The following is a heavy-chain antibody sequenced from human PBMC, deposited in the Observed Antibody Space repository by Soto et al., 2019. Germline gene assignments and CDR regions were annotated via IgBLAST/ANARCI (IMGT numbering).Heavy chain of an antibody. CDR3: AREAASDPSFYYHYMDV. D-gene: IGHD6-25*01. CDR2: MNPDSGNT. Sequence: ASVKVSCKASGYTFSNYNINWVRQASGQGLEWIGWMNPDSGNTGYAEKFQGRVTMTRNRSISTAYMELSGLRSEDTAVYYCAREAASDPSFYYHYMDVWGKGTTVTVSS. V-gene: IGHV1-8*01. J-gene: IGHJ6*03. CDR1: GYTFSNYN.